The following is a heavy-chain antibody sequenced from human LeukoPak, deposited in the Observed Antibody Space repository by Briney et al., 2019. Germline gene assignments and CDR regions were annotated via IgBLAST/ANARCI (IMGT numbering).Heavy chain of an antibody. CDR2: ISYSGST. CDR3: AREGLDYGGTLNWFDP. D-gene: IGHD4-23*01. J-gene: IGHJ5*02. Sequence: SETLSLTCPVSGGSISSNNYYWGWIRQPPGKGLEWIGSISYSGSTYYNPSLKSRVTISIGTSRNQFSLKVTSVTAAETAIYYCAREGLDYGGTLNWFDPWGQGPLVTVPS. V-gene: IGHV4-39*07. CDR1: GGSISSNNYY.